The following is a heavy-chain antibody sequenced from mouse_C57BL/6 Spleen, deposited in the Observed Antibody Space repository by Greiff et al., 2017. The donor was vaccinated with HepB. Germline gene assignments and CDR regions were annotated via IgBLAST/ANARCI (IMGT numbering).Heavy chain of an antibody. V-gene: IGHV1-4*01. J-gene: IGHJ4*01. Sequence: VQLQQSGAELARPGASVKMSCKASGYTFTSYTMHWVKQRPGQGLEWIGYINPSSGYTKYNQKFKDKATLTADKSSSTAYMQLSSLTSEDSAVYYCARWGYGSSYEGAMDYWGQGTSVTVSS. CDR1: GYTFTSYT. CDR2: INPSSGYT. CDR3: ARWGYGSSYEGAMDY. D-gene: IGHD1-1*01.